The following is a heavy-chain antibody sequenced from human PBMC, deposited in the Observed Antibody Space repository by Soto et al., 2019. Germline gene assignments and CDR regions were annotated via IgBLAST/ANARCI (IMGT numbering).Heavy chain of an antibody. CDR1: GGTFSSYA. CDR3: ASCGLVVEGAYYFDY. V-gene: IGHV1-69*06. Sequence: QVQLVQSGAEVKKPGSSVKVSCKASGGTFSSYAISWVRQAPGQGLEWMGGIIPIFGTANYAEKFQGRVTTTADKSTGTAYMELSSLRSEDTAVYYCASCGLVVEGAYYFDYWGQGTLVTVSS. CDR2: IIPIFGTA. J-gene: IGHJ4*02. D-gene: IGHD3-22*01.